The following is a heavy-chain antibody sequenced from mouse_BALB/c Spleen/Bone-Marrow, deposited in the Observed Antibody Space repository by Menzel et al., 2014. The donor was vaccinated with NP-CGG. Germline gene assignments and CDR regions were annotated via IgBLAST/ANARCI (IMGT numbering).Heavy chain of an antibody. CDR2: IGTGGGT. V-gene: IGHV2-9*02. Sequence: QVQLQQSGHGLVAPSQSLSITCTVSGFSLNNYGVHWVRQPPGKGLEWLGVIGTGGGTNYNSALMSRLSISIDNSKSQVFLKMNSLQTDDTAMYYCARDWSYGNWYFDVWGAGTPVTVSS. CDR3: ARDWSYGNWYFDV. D-gene: IGHD2-1*01. CDR1: GFSLNNYG. J-gene: IGHJ1*01.